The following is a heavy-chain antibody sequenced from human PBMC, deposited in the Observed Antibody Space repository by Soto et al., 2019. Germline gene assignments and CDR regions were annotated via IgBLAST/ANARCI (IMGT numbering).Heavy chain of an antibody. D-gene: IGHD1-1*01. CDR1: GYSISSGLY. CDR2: IYRGGIT. Sequence: SETLSLTCAVSGYSISSGLYWGWIRQPPGKGLEWIGTIYRGGITYYNPSLKSRVTISIDTSKNHFSLRLSSATATDTAVYFCAIGNPEWFDPWGQGNLVTVSS. V-gene: IGHV4-38-2*01. CDR3: AIGNPEWFDP. J-gene: IGHJ5*02.